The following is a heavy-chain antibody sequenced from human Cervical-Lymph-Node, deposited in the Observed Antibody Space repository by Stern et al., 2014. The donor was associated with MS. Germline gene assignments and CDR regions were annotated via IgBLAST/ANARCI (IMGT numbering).Heavy chain of an antibody. CDR2: ISYDGSDT. Sequence: VQLVESGGGVVQPGRSLRLTCTVSGFTFSSYGMHWVRQAPGKVLEGGAVISYDGSDTYYAESVKGRFTISRDNSKNTLYLEMRSLRPEDTAVYYCVKRGITEVRGVRLGDYWGPGTLVIVSS. V-gene: IGHV3-30*18. J-gene: IGHJ4*02. CDR1: GFTFSSYG. D-gene: IGHD3-10*01. CDR3: VKRGITEVRGVRLGDY.